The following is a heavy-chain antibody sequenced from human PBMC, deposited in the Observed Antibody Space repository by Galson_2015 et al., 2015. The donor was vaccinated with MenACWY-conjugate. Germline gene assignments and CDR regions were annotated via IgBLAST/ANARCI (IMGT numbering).Heavy chain of an antibody. V-gene: IGHV3-48*04. Sequence: SLRLSCAASEFSFSIYSMNWVRQAPGKGLEWVSYIYSGSSIISYADSVKGRFTISTDNGKSSLYLQMNSLRAEDTATYYCVRDSQYAFDIWGQGTMVTVSS. CDR3: VRDSQYAFDI. J-gene: IGHJ3*02. CDR1: EFSFSIYS. CDR2: IYSGSSII.